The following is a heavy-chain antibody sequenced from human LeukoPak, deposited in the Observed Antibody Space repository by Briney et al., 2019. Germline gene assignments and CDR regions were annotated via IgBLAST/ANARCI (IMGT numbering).Heavy chain of an antibody. CDR2: ISYDGSNK. CDR3: TSLQGLWFGESDLLPPFEY. D-gene: IGHD3-10*01. V-gene: IGHV3-30*03. J-gene: IGHJ4*02. Sequence: PGGSLRLSCAASGFTFSSYGMHWVRQAPGKGLEWVAVISYDGSNKYYADSVKGRFTISRDNSKNTLYLQMNSLRAEDTAVYYCTSLQGLWFGESDLLPPFEYWGQGTLVIVSS. CDR1: GFTFSSYG.